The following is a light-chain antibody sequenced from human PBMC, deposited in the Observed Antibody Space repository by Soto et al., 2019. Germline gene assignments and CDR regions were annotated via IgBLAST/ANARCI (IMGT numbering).Light chain of an antibody. CDR3: AAWDDSLSGVV. CDR2: SND. J-gene: IGLJ2*01. Sequence: QAVVTQPPSVSGTPGQRVTISCSGSSSNIGSNYVYWYQQLPGTAPKLLIYSNDLRPSGVPDRFSGSKSGTSASLAISGLRSEDEADYCCAAWDDSLSGVVFGGGTQLTVL. V-gene: IGLV1-47*02. CDR1: SSNIGSNY.